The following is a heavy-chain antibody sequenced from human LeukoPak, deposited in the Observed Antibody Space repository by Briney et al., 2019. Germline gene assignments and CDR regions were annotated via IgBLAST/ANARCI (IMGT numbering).Heavy chain of an antibody. CDR1: GFTFDDYG. CDR2: INWNGGST. J-gene: IGHJ4*02. CDR3: ARYSFSGSYSYYFDY. D-gene: IGHD1-26*01. Sequence: PGGSLRLSCAASGFTFDDYGMSWVRQAPGKGLEWVSGINWNGGSTGYADSVKGRFTISRDNAKNSLYLQMNSLRAEDTALYHCARYSFSGSYSYYFDYWGQGTLVTVSS. V-gene: IGHV3-20*01.